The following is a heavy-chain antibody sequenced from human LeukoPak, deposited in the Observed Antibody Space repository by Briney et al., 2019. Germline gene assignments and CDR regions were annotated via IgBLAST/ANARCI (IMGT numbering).Heavy chain of an antibody. CDR2: INPSGGST. CDR3: ARDGGNFDY. V-gene: IGHV1-46*01. D-gene: IGHD4-23*01. CDR1: GYTFTAYS. J-gene: IGHJ4*02. Sequence: ASVKVSCKASGYTFTAYSIHWVRQAPGQGLEWMGIINPSGGSTSYAQKFQGRVTMTRDMSTSTVYMELSSLRSEDTAVYYCARDGGNFDYWGQGTLVTVSS.